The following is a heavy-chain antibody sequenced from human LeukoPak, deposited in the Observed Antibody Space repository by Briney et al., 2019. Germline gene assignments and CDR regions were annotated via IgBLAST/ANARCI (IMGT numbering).Heavy chain of an antibody. D-gene: IGHD3-10*01. J-gene: IGHJ6*02. CDR3: ARGGTLVQGVTILYGMDV. CDR1: GDTFTSYD. CDR2: MNPNSGIT. V-gene: IGHV1-8*01. Sequence: ASVKVSCKTSGDTFTSYDMNWVRQATGQGLEWMGWMNPNSGITVYAQKFRGRVTMTGDTSTSTAYMELSSLRSEDTAVYYCARGGTLVQGVTILYGMDVWGQGTTVTVSS.